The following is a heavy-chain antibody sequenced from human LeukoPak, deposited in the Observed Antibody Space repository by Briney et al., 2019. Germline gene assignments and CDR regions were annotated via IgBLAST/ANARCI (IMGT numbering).Heavy chain of an antibody. CDR1: GFTFSDYY. J-gene: IGHJ5*02. CDR3: AREKNLWFGVKNWFDP. CDR2: ISSSGSTI. Sequence: GGSLRLSCAASGFTFSDYYMSWIRQAPGKGLEWVSYISSSGSTIYYADSVKGRFTISRDNAKNSLYLQMSSLRAEDTAVYYCAREKNLWFGVKNWFDPWGQGTLVTVSS. D-gene: IGHD3-10*01. V-gene: IGHV3-11*01.